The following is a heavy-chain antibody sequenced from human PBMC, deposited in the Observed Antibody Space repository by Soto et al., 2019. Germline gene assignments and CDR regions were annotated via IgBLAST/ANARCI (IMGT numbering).Heavy chain of an antibody. CDR1: GFTVRRDY. V-gene: IGHV3-53*02. J-gene: IGHJ4*02. D-gene: IGHD3-22*01. Sequence: EVQLVETGGDLIQPGGSLRLSCGVSGFTVRRDYMSWVRQAPGKGLEWVSVTYSGGTTEYADSVKGRFTISRDNSKNTLDLQMDNLRVEDTAIYYCARADYYSDGSAYSYWGQGTLVTVSS. CDR2: TYSGGTT. CDR3: ARADYYSDGSAYSY.